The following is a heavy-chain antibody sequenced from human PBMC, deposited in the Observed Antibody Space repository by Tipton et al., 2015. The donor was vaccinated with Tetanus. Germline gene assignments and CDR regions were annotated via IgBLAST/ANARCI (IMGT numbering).Heavy chain of an antibody. J-gene: IGHJ4*02. CDR2: IIPIFGTT. D-gene: IGHD3-16*01. CDR1: GGTFSSYA. V-gene: IGHV1-69*01. CDR3: AVSANDYVWGRQVFDF. Sequence: QSGAEVKKPGSSVKVSCKASGGTFSSYAISWVRQAPGQGLEWMGGIIPIFGTTNYAQKFQGRVTITAEESTGTAYMELSRLRSGGTAVYYWAVSANDYVWGRQVFDFWGQGSLVTVSS.